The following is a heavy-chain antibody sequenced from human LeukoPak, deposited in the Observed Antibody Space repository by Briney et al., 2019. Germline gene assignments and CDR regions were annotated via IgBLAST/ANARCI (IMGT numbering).Heavy chain of an antibody. D-gene: IGHD3-10*01. CDR1: GGSINSYY. CDR2: IYYSGST. V-gene: IGHV4-59*01. J-gene: IGHJ4*02. Sequence: SETLSLTCTVSGGSINSYYWSWIRQPPGKGLEWIGYIYYSGSTNYNPSLKSRVTISVDTSRNQFSLKLSSVTAADTAVYYCGGSGSYNILAYWGQGTLVTVSS. CDR3: GGSGSYNILAY.